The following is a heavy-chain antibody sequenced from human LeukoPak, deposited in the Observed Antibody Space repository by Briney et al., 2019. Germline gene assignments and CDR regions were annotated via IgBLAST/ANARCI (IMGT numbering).Heavy chain of an antibody. J-gene: IGHJ4*02. Sequence: GGTLRLFCGASGLTFSRHAMNGVRQPSGKGLEWVSGLDGSGSLTFYADSVKGRFTISRDNSENRLHLQMNSQRGEDTAVYFWGRDSTVTANFDYWGQGSLVTVSS. D-gene: IGHD2-21*02. CDR1: GLTFSRHA. CDR2: LDGSGSLT. CDR3: GRDSTVTANFDY. V-gene: IGHV3-23*01.